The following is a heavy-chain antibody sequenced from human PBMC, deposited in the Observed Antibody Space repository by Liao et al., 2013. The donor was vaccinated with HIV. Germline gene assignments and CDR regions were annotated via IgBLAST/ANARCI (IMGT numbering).Heavy chain of an antibody. CDR2: INHSGST. D-gene: IGHD3-3*01. J-gene: IGHJ6*03. Sequence: QVQLQQWGAGLLKPSETLSLTCAVYGGSLSSYYWSWIRQPPGKGLEWIGEINHSGSTNYNPSLKSRVTISVDTSKNQFSLKLSSVTAADTAVYYCARGDNGFWSGSHYYFYYMDVWGKGTTVTVSS. CDR3: ARGDNGFWSGSHYYFYYMDV. CDR1: GGSLSSYY. V-gene: IGHV4-34*01.